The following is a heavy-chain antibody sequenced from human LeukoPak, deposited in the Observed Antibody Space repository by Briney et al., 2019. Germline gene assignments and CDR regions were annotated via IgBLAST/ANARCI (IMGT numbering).Heavy chain of an antibody. Sequence: GGSLRLSCAACGFTFSTYWMHWVRQAPGEGLVWVSRISGDGSTTNYTDSVRGRFTLSRDTAKNTLYLQMISLRVEDTAVYYCTRRVDTTGWYDPWGQGTLVTVSS. CDR2: ISGDGSTT. CDR1: GFTFSTYW. J-gene: IGHJ5*02. V-gene: IGHV3-74*01. D-gene: IGHD2/OR15-2a*01. CDR3: TRRVDTTGWYDP.